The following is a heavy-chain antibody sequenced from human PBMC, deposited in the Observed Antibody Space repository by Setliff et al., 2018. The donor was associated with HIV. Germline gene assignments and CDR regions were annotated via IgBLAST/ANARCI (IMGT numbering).Heavy chain of an antibody. CDR3: ASLATTRCDY. V-gene: IGHV1-2*02. J-gene: IGHJ4*02. CDR2: INPNSGDT. Sequence: ASVKVSCKASGYTFTDYYLHWVRQGPGQGLEWMGWINPNSGDTNYTQKFQGRVTMTRDTSIRTAYMELISLTSDDTAVYYCASLATTRCDYWGRGTLVTVSS. D-gene: IGHD2-15*01. CDR1: GYTFTDYY.